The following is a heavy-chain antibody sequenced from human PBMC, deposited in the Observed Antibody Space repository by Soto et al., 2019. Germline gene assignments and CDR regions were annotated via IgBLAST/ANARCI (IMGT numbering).Heavy chain of an antibody. J-gene: IGHJ5*02. CDR3: ATGPYCSSTSCYVRWFDP. CDR2: IYHSGST. CDR1: GASISSSNW. D-gene: IGHD2-2*01. V-gene: IGHV4-4*02. Sequence: SETLALTCAVSGASISSSNWWSWVRQPPGKGLEWIGEIYHSGSTNYNPSHKSRVTISVDTSKNQFSLKLSSVTAADTAVYYCATGPYCSSTSCYVRWFDPWGQGTLVTVSS.